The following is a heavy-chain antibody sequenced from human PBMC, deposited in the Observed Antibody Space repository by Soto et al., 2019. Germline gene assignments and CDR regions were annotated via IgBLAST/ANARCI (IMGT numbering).Heavy chain of an antibody. V-gene: IGHV4-30-4*08. CDR1: GGSISSGGYY. CDR3: AREGDYYDNSGPERRYHFDY. D-gene: IGHD3-22*01. CDR2: ISYSGST. Sequence: SETLSLTCTVPGGSISSGGYYWGWIRQHPGKGLEWIGYISYSGSTWYNPSLRSRVTISVDTSKNQFSLKLSSVTAADTAVYYCAREGDYYDNSGPERRYHFDYWGQGALVTVSS. J-gene: IGHJ4*02.